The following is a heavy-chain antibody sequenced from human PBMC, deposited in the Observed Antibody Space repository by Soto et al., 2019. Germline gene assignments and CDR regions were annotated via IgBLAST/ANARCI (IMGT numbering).Heavy chain of an antibody. Sequence: EVQLVESRGGLVQPGGSLRLSCAASGFTFSNYWMHWVRQAPGKGLVWVSRINSDGSSTSYADSVKGRFTISRDNAKNTLYLQMNSLRAEDTAVYYCARDSGYCSGGSCYPGAYCCQGTLVTVPS. V-gene: IGHV3-74*01. D-gene: IGHD2-15*01. J-gene: IGHJ4*02. CDR2: INSDGSST. CDR1: GFTFSNYW. CDR3: ARDSGYCSGGSCYPGAY.